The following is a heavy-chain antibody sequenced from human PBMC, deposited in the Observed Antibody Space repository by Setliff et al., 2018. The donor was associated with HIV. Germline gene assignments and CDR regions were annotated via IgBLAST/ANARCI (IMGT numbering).Heavy chain of an antibody. J-gene: IGHJ6*03. CDR2: MNPNSGNT. D-gene: IGHD3-10*01. CDR1: GYAFTSYH. Sequence: GASVKVSCKASGYAFTSYHINWVRQATGQGLEWMGWMNPNSGNTGYAQKFQGRVTMTRNTSVSTAYMELSSLRSEDTAVYYCARAQFYYASGSFYPSDYHYYMDVWGKGTTVTVSS. V-gene: IGHV1-8*02. CDR3: ARAQFYYASGSFYPSDYHYYMDV.